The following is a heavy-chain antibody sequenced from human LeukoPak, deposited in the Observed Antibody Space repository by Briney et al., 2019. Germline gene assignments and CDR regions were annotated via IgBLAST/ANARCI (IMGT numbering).Heavy chain of an antibody. Sequence: PSETLSLTCTVSSGSISSGTYYWSWIRQPAGKGLEWIGRIYSSGSTNYNPSLKSRVTISVDTSKNQFSLKLSSVTAADTAVYYCAREVWRSTVTTIYAFDIWGQGTMVTVSS. CDR1: SGSISSGTYY. CDR2: IYSSGST. CDR3: AREVWRSTVTTIYAFDI. D-gene: IGHD4-17*01. J-gene: IGHJ3*02. V-gene: IGHV4-61*02.